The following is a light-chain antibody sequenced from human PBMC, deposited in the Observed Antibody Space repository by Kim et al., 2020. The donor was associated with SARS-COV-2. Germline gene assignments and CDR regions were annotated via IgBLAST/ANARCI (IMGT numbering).Light chain of an antibody. CDR3: QSYDSSVSGYV. V-gene: IGLV1-40*01. J-gene: IGLJ1*01. Sequence: QSVLTQPPSVSGAPGQRVTISCTGISSNIGAGYDVHWYQQLPGTAPKLLIYGNTIRPSGVPDRFSGSKSGTAASLATTGLQTEDEADYYCQSYDSSVSGYVFGTGTKVTVL. CDR2: GNT. CDR1: SSNIGAGYD.